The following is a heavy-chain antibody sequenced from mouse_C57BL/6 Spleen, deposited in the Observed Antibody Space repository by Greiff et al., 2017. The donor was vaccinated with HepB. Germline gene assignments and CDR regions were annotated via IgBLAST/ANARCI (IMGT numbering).Heavy chain of an antibody. V-gene: IGHV14-4*01. CDR2: IDPENGDT. CDR3: TTGVLRFFAY. D-gene: IGHD1-1*01. CDR1: GFNIKDDY. J-gene: IGHJ3*01. Sequence: VQLKQSGAELVRPGASVKLSCTASGFNIKDDYMHWVKQRPEQGLEWIGWIDPENGDTDYATKFQGKATITADTSSNTAYLQLSSLTSEDTAVYYCTTGVLRFFAYWGQGTLVTVSA.